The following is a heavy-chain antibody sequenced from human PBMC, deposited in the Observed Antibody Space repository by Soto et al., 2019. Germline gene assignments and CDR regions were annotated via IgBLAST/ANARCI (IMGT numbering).Heavy chain of an antibody. CDR1: GGSISSYY. Sequence: SETLSLTCTVSGGSISSYYWSWIRQPPGKGLEWIGYIYYSGSTNYNPSLKSRVTISVDTSKNQFSLKLSSVTAADTAVYYCARRRYSSGSNWFDPWGQGTLVTVSS. D-gene: IGHD6-19*01. V-gene: IGHV4-59*08. CDR2: IYYSGST. CDR3: ARRRYSSGSNWFDP. J-gene: IGHJ5*02.